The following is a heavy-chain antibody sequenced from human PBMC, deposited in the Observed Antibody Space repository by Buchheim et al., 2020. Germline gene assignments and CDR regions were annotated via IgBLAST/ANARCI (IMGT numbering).Heavy chain of an antibody. Sequence: QVQLVQSGAEVKKPGASVKVSCKASGYTFTGYYMHWVRQAPGQGLEWMGWINPNSGGTNYAQKFQGWATMTRDTSISTAYMELSRLRSDDTAVYYCARDPGTYCSGGSCYYDYYFDYWGQGTL. D-gene: IGHD2-15*01. CDR1: GYTFTGYY. V-gene: IGHV1-2*04. J-gene: IGHJ4*02. CDR2: INPNSGGT. CDR3: ARDPGTYCSGGSCYYDYYFDY.